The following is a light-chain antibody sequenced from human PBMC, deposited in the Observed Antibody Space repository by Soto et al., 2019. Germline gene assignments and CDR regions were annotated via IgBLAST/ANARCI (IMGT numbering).Light chain of an antibody. CDR1: QSVGSY. V-gene: IGKV3-11*01. CDR3: QQRGNWPVT. Sequence: EIVLTQSPAILSLSPGERANLACRASQSVGSYFAWYQQKPGQAPRLLIYDSSNRATGIPARFRGSGSGPDFTLTISSLEPDDFAVYYCQQRGNWPVTFGQGTRVDIK. J-gene: IGKJ1*01. CDR2: DSS.